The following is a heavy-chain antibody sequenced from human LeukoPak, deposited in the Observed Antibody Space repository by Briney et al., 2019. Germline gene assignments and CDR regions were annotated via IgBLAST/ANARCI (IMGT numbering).Heavy chain of an antibody. CDR3: AKTRVTMIVVVFYAFDI. CDR2: ISGSGGST. V-gene: IGHV3-23*01. J-gene: IGHJ3*02. D-gene: IGHD3-22*01. Sequence: GGSLRLSCAAPGFTFSSYAMSWVRQAPGKGLEWVSAISGSGGSTYYADSVKGRFTISRDNSKNTLYLQMNSLRAEDTAVYYCAKTRVTMIVVVFYAFDIWGQGTMVTVSS. CDR1: GFTFSSYA.